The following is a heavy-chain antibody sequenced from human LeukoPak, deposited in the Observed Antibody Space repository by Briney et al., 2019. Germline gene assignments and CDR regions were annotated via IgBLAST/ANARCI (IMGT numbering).Heavy chain of an antibody. CDR3: ARGSGVVVAATQLMLDY. Sequence: ASVKVSCKASGGTFSSYAISWVRQAPGQGLEWMGGIIPIFGTANYAQKFQGRVTITADKSTSTAYMELSSLRSEDTAVYYCARGSGVVVAATQLMLDYWGQGTLVTVSS. J-gene: IGHJ4*02. CDR1: GGTFSSYA. D-gene: IGHD2-15*01. V-gene: IGHV1-69*06. CDR2: IIPIFGTA.